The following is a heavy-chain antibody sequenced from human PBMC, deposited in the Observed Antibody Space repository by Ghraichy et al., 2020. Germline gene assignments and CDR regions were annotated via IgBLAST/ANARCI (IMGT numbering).Heavy chain of an antibody. J-gene: IGHJ2*01. CDR1: GFAFGDYA. CDR3: AKDKCTGGSCYSFWFFDL. V-gene: IGHV3-9*01. D-gene: IGHD2-15*01. Sequence: GGSLRLSCAASGFAFGDYAMHWVRQAPGKGLEWVSGISWNSGSIVYADSVKGRFTISRDNAKKSLYLQMNSLGAEDTAFYYCAKDKCTGGSCYSFWFFDLWGRGTLVTVSP. CDR2: ISWNSGSI.